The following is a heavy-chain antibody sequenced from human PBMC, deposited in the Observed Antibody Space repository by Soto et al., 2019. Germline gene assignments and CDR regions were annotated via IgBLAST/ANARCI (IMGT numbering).Heavy chain of an antibody. CDR3: TTDPTGGYCSGGSCYSLHIDY. Sequence: PGGSLRLSCAASGFTFSNAWMSWVRQAPGKGLEWVGRIKSKTDGGTTDYAAPVKGRFTISRDDSKNTLYLQMNSLKTEDTAVYYCTTDPTGGYCSGGSCYSLHIDYWGQGTLVTVSS. CDR1: GFTFSNAW. V-gene: IGHV3-15*01. CDR2: IKSKTDGGTT. J-gene: IGHJ4*02. D-gene: IGHD2-15*01.